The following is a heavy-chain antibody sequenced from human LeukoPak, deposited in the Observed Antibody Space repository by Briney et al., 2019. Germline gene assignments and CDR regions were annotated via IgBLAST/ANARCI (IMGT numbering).Heavy chain of an antibody. V-gene: IGHV4-39*01. Sequence: SETLSLPCTVSGGSISSSSYYWGWIRQPPGKGLEWFGCIYYSGSTYYNPSLKSRVTISVDTSKNQFSLKLSSVTAADTAVYYCARHRRSIRAAAGNYFDYWGQGTLVTVSS. CDR2: IYYSGST. D-gene: IGHD6-13*01. CDR3: ARHRRSIRAAAGNYFDY. J-gene: IGHJ4*02. CDR1: GGSISSSSYY.